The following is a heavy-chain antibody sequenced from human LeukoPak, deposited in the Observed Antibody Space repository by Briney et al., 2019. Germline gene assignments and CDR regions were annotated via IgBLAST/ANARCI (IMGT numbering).Heavy chain of an antibody. J-gene: IGHJ6*03. CDR1: GYTFTNSY. CDR3: ARGPVSGYSSGWSQYYYYYYMDV. Sequence: ASVKVSCKASGYTFTNSYMHWVRQAPGQGLEWMGWINPNSGGTNYAQKFQGRVTMTRDTSISTAYMELSRLRSDDTAVYYCARGPVSGYSSGWSQYYYYYYMDVWGKGTTVTVSS. CDR2: INPNSGGT. V-gene: IGHV1-2*02. D-gene: IGHD6-19*01.